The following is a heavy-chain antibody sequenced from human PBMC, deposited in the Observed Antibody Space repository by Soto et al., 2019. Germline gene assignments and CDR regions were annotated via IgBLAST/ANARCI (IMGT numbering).Heavy chain of an antibody. CDR1: GFSFDTFGVG. D-gene: IGHD3-10*01. CDR2: MYWDDK. J-gene: IGHJ4*02. Sequence: QITLKESGPTLVKPTQTLTLTCTFSGFSFDTFGVGVGWVRQPPGKALEYLSLMYWDDKRYSPSLRSRLTITADTSKSQVVLEMTNVDPVDTATYYCAHSRVGAHHSGDFYYWGQGVLVTVSS. CDR3: AHSRVGAHHSGDFYY. V-gene: IGHV2-5*01.